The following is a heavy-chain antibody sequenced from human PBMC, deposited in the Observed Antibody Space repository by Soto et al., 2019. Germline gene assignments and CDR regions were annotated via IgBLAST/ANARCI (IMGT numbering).Heavy chain of an antibody. CDR2: ISWNSGSI. Sequence: GGSLRLSCAASGFTFDDYAMHWVRQAPGKGLEWVSGISWNSGSIGYADSVKGRFTISRDNAKNSLYLQMNSLRAEDTALYYCAKDRQSRVRGVINWGQGTLVTVSS. J-gene: IGHJ4*02. CDR3: AKDRQSRVRGVIN. V-gene: IGHV3-9*01. D-gene: IGHD3-10*01. CDR1: GFTFDDYA.